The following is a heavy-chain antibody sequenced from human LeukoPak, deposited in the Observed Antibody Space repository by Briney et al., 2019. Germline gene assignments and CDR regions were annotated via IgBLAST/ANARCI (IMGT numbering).Heavy chain of an antibody. V-gene: IGHV4-34*01. CDR2: INHSGST. J-gene: IGHJ6*02. D-gene: IGHD2-2*01. CDR1: GGSFSGYY. Sequence: SETLSLTCAVYGGSFSGYYWSWIRQPPGKGLEWIGEINHSGSTNYNPSLKSRVTIPVDTSKNQFSLKLSSVTAADTAVYYCARGPYCSSTSCYRGYYHYGMDVWGQGTTVTVSS. CDR3: ARGPYCSSTSCYRGYYHYGMDV.